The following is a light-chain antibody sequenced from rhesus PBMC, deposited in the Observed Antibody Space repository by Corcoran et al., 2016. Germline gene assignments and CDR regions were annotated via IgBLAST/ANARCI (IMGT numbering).Light chain of an antibody. CDR2: AAS. CDR3: LQHDNYPFT. CDR1: QGISSY. V-gene: IGKV1-28*01. J-gene: IGKJ3*01. Sequence: DIQMTQSPSSLSASVGDTVTITCRASQGISSYLNWFQQKPGKAPQLLLYAASSLETGVPSRFSGSGYGTEFTLTISSLQPEDFAVYYCLQHDNYPFTFGPGTKLDIK.